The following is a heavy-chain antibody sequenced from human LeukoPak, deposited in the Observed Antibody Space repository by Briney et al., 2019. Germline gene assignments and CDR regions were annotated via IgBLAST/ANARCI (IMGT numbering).Heavy chain of an antibody. CDR3: ARPSQNYYGSGTYFDY. D-gene: IGHD3-10*01. V-gene: IGHV3-48*04. Sequence: TGGSLRLSCAASGFTFSSYSMNWVRQAPGKGLEWVSYISSSSSTIYYADSVKGRFTISRDNAKNSLYLQMNSLRAEDTAVYYCARPSQNYYGSGTYFDYWAQGTLVTVSS. CDR1: GFTFSSYS. J-gene: IGHJ4*02. CDR2: ISSSSSTI.